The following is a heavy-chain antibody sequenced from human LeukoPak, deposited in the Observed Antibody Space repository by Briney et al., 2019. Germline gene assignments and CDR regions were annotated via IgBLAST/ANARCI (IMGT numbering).Heavy chain of an antibody. V-gene: IGHV1-46*01. Sequence: ASVKVSCKASGYTFTSYYMHWVRQAPGQGLEWMGIINPSGGSTSYAQKFQGRVTMTRDMSTSTAYMELRSLRSDDTAVYYCARGVRYCSGGSCYSNWFDPWGQGTLVTVSS. D-gene: IGHD2-15*01. CDR2: INPSGGST. CDR3: ARGVRYCSGGSCYSNWFDP. CDR1: GYTFTSYY. J-gene: IGHJ5*02.